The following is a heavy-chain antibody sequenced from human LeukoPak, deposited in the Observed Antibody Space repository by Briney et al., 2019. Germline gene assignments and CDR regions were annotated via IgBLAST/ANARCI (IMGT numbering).Heavy chain of an antibody. V-gene: IGHV3-15*01. Sequence: GGSLRLSCAASGFTFSNAWMSWVRQAPGKGLEWVGRIKSKTDGGTTDYAAPVKSRFTISRDDSKNTLYLQMNSLKTEDTAVYYCTTDPFTMLAYGTGSLGFDYWGQGTLVTVSS. CDR3: TTDPFTMLAYGTGSLGFDY. J-gene: IGHJ4*02. D-gene: IGHD3-10*01. CDR2: IKSKTDGGTT. CDR1: GFTFSNAW.